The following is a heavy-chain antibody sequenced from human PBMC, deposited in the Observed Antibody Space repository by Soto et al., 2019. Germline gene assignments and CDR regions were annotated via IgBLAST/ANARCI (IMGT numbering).Heavy chain of an antibody. CDR1: GFILGSYG. CDR3: ARDRGPIAARPGDLGY. J-gene: IGHJ4*02. Sequence: GSLRLSCTASGFILGSYGMHWVRQAPGKGLEWVALISYDGTNKYYPDSVKGRFTISRDNSKNTLYLQMNSLRAEDTAVYYCARDRGPIAARPGDLGYWGQGTLVTVSS. D-gene: IGHD6-6*01. CDR2: ISYDGTNK. V-gene: IGHV3-30*03.